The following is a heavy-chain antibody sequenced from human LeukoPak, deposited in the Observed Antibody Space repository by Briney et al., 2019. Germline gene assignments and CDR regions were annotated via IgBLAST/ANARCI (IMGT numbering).Heavy chain of an antibody. CDR3: ARVLWGATAFDY. Sequence: ASVKVSCKASGYTFTGYYMHWVRQAPGQGLEWMGWINPNSGDTNYAQKFQGRVTLTRDTSISTAYMELSRLISDDTAMYYCARVLWGATAFDYWGQGTLVTVSS. D-gene: IGHD1-26*01. J-gene: IGHJ4*02. V-gene: IGHV1-2*02. CDR2: INPNSGDT. CDR1: GYTFTGYY.